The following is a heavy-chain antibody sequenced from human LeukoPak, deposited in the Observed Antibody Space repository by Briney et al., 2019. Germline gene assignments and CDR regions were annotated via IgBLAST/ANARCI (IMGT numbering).Heavy chain of an antibody. V-gene: IGHV5-51*01. CDR1: GYSFTSYW. J-gene: IGHJ3*02. CDR3: ASTGLLWFGESHPDAFDI. D-gene: IGHD3-10*01. Sequence: LGESLKISCQGSGYSFTSYWIGWVRQMPGKGLEWMGIIYPGDSDTRYSPSFQGQVTISADKSISTAYLQWSSLKASDTAMYYCASTGLLWFGESHPDAFDIWGQGTMVTVSS. CDR2: IYPGDSDT.